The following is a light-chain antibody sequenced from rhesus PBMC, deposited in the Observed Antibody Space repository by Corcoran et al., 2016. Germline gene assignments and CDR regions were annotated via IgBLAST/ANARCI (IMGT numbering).Light chain of an antibody. J-gene: IGKJ1*01. V-gene: IGKV3-24*03. Sequence: DIVMTQSPATLALSPGERATLSCRASQRIRNFFAWYQQKPGQAPRPLIYGESTRATGIPARFRGSGSGTEFTLTLSSLGPEDAGVYFCLQSSDWWTFGQGTKVEIK. CDR2: GES. CDR3: LQSSDWWT. CDR1: QRIRNF.